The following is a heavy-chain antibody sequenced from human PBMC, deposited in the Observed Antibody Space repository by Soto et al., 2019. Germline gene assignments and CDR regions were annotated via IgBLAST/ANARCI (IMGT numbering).Heavy chain of an antibody. J-gene: IGHJ5*02. CDR2: ISSGSGTI. D-gene: IGHD1-26*01. CDR1: GFNFNTHS. V-gene: IGHV3-48*01. Sequence: EVQLVESGGGLVQPGGSLRLSCAASGFNFNTHSMNWVRQTPGKGLEWISYISSGSGTIYYADSVKGRFTISRHNAKNSVYLQMNSLRAEDTAVYYCASGPMPVGAITSWGQGPLVTVSS. CDR3: ASGPMPVGAITS.